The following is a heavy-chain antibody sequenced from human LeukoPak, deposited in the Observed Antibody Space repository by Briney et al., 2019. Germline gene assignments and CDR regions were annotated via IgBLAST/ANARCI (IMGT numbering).Heavy chain of an antibody. CDR1: GFTFSSYA. CDR2: ISYDGSNK. CDR3: ASANGLGY. D-gene: IGHD2-8*01. J-gene: IGHJ4*02. V-gene: IGHV3-30-3*01. Sequence: GRSLRLSCAASGFTFSSYAMHWVRQAPGKGLEWVAVISYDGSNKYYADSVKGRFTISRDNAKNSLYLQMNSLRAEDTAVYYCASANGLGYWGQGTLVTVSS.